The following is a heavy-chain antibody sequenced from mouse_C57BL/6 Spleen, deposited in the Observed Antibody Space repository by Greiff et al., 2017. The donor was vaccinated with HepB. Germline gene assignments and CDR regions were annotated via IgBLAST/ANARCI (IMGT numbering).Heavy chain of an antibody. CDR3: ASPITTVDDWYFDV. V-gene: IGHV5-4*01. Sequence: EVQLVESGGGLVKPGGSLKLSCAASGFTFSSYAMSWVRQTPEKRLEWVATISDGGSYTYYPDNVKGRFTISRDNAKNNLYLQMSHLKSEATAMDYCASPITTVDDWYFDVWGTGTTVTVSS. CDR2: ISDGGSYT. D-gene: IGHD1-1*01. CDR1: GFTFSSYA. J-gene: IGHJ1*03.